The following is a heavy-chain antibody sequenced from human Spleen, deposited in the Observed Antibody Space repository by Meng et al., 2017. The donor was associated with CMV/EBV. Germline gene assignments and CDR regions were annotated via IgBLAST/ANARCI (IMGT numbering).Heavy chain of an antibody. J-gene: IGHJ5*02. D-gene: IGHD3-10*01. V-gene: IGHV4-34*01. CDR2: IDHRGRT. Sequence: SETLSLTCGVSGGSLSGHYWSWIRQPPGKGLEWVGEIDHRGRTKYSPSLKSRVTISVDISKNQFSLRLNSVAAADTAVYYCARGISILKRPQLAPETLWSGSSNLFDPWGQGTLVTVSS. CDR1: GGSLSGHY. CDR3: ARGISILKRPQLAPETLWSGSSNLFDP.